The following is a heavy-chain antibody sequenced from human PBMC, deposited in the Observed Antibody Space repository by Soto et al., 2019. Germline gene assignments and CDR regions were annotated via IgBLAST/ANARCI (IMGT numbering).Heavy chain of an antibody. CDR2: IIPIFGTA. J-gene: IGHJ5*02. Sequence: SVKVSCKASGGTFSSYAISWVRQAPGQGLEWMGGIIPIFGTANYAQKFQGRVTITADESTSTAYMELSSLRSEDTAVYYCARDRRGCSGGSCYSPYNWFDPWGQGTLVTVSS. CDR1: GGTFSSYA. CDR3: ARDRRGCSGGSCYSPYNWFDP. V-gene: IGHV1-69*13. D-gene: IGHD2-15*01.